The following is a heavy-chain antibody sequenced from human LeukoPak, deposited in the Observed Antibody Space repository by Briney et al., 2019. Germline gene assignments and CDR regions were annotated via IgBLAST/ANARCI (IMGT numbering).Heavy chain of an antibody. CDR3: ARDYDAYLPY. Sequence: ASVKVSCKTSGYTFTRHDINWVRQATGQGLEWMGWMNPSSGDTGYAQKFQGRVTLTRDTSTSTAYMELSSLRSEDTALYYCARDYDAYLPYWGQGTLVTVSS. CDR1: GYTFTRHD. CDR2: MNPSSGDT. J-gene: IGHJ4*02. V-gene: IGHV1-8*01. D-gene: IGHD3-22*01.